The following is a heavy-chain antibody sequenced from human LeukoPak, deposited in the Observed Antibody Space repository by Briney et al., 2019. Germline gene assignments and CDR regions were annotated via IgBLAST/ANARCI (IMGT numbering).Heavy chain of an antibody. CDR3: ARVLWELLGRGGSYYFDY. CDR2: IYSGGST. Sequence: GGSLRLSCAASGFTFSGYAMSWVRQAPGKGLEWVSLIYSGGSTYYADSVKGRFTISRDNSKNTLYLQMNSLRAEDTAVYYCARVLWELLGRGGSYYFDYWGQGTLVTVSS. CDR1: GFTFSGYA. V-gene: IGHV3-53*01. J-gene: IGHJ4*02. D-gene: IGHD1-26*01.